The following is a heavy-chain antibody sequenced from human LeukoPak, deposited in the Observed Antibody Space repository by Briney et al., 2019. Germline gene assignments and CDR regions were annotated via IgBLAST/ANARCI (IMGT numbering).Heavy chain of an antibody. D-gene: IGHD6-19*01. CDR2: IYYSGST. CDR1: GFTFSTYS. Sequence: GSLRLSCAASGFTFSTYSMNWVRQAPGKGLEWIGYIYYSGSTNYNPSLKSRVTISVDTSKNQFSLKLSSVTAADTAVYYCARQAVAGTDLWGQGTLVTVSS. CDR3: ARQAVAGTDL. V-gene: IGHV4-59*01. J-gene: IGHJ5*02.